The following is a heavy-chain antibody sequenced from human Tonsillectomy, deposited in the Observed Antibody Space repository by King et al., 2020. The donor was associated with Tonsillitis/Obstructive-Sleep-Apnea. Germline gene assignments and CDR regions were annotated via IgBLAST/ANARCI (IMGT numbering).Heavy chain of an antibody. Sequence: QLQESGPGLVKPSETLSPTCTVSGGSVSSSSYYWGWVRQPPGKGLEWIGTIYYSGSTYYNPSLKSRVTISVDTSKNQFSLKVSSVTAAEPAVYYCARHIDCTNHYYYCMDVGGKGTSVTVSS. CDR1: GGSVSSSSYY. CDR3: ARHIDCTNHYYYCMDV. CDR2: IYYSGST. V-gene: IGHV4-39*01. J-gene: IGHJ6*03. D-gene: IGHD2-21*02.